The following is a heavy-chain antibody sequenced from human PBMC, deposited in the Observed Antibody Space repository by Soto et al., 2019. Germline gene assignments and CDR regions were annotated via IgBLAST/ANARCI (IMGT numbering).Heavy chain of an antibody. V-gene: IGHV4-59*08. CDR2: MYFRGST. D-gene: IGHD5-12*01. CDR3: ARYGGYDSSYYYFDY. CDR1: GGSISSYY. J-gene: IGHJ4*02. Sequence: SETLSLTCTVSGGSISSYYWSWIRQPPGKGLEWIGYMYFRGSTNYNPSLKSRVTISVDTSKNQFSLKLSSVTAADTAVYYCARYGGYDSSYYYFDYWGQGALVTAPQ.